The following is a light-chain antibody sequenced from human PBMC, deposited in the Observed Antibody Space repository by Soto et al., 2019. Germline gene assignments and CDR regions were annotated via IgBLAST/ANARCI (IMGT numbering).Light chain of an antibody. CDR1: QSVTSNY. Sequence: EIVLTQSPGTLSLSPGERATLSCRASQSVTSNYLAWYQQKPGQAPRLLIYGSSSRATGIPDRFSGRGSGTEFTLTISRLEPEDIAVYYCQQYGSSPLTFGGGTKVEI. CDR2: GSS. CDR3: QQYGSSPLT. V-gene: IGKV3-20*01. J-gene: IGKJ4*01.